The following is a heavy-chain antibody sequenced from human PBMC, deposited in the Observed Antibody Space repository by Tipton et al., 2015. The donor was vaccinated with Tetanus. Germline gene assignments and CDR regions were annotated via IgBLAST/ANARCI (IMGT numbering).Heavy chain of an antibody. D-gene: IGHD1-26*01. Sequence: TLSLTCTVSGGSISSGGYYWSWIRQHPGKGLEWIGEIYYSGSTYYNPSLKSRVSISVDTSKNQFSLKLNSVTAADTAGYYCARDQARGARGWNYFDYWGQGTLVTVSS. CDR2: IYYSGST. J-gene: IGHJ4*02. V-gene: IGHV4-31*03. CDR1: GGSISSGGYY. CDR3: ARDQARGARGWNYFDY.